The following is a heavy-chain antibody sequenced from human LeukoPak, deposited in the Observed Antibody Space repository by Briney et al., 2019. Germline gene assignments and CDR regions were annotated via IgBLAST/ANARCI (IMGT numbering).Heavy chain of an antibody. CDR2: IQQDGSEK. D-gene: IGHD2-15*01. CDR3: ARDGGRKDDY. J-gene: IGHJ4*02. CDR1: GFTFSSYW. V-gene: IGHV3-7*01. Sequence: GGSLRLSCTASGFTFSSYWMTWVRQAPGKGLEWVANIQQDGSEKYYVDSVKGRFTISRDNAKNSLYLQMISLRAEDTAVYYCARDGGRKDDYWGQGTLVTVSS.